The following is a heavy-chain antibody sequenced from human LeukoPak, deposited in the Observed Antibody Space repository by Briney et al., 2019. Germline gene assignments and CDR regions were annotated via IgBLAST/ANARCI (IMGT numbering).Heavy chain of an antibody. J-gene: IGHJ4*02. CDR2: IYYSGGT. V-gene: IGHV4-59*08. CDR3: ARLTAREVDY. Sequence: SETLSLTCTVSGGSISTYYWSWVRQPPRKGLEWIGYIYYSGGTNYNPSLKSRVTISVDTSKNQFSLKLSSVTAADTAVYYCARLTAREVDYWGQGTLVTVSS. CDR1: GGSISTYY.